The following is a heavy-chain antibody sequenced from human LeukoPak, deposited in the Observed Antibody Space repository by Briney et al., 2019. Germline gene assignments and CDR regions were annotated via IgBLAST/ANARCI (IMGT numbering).Heavy chain of an antibody. D-gene: IGHD6-19*01. CDR2: IYHSGST. CDR1: GGSMSSGTYY. V-gene: IGHV4-39*07. CDR3: ARGSGEQWLVYFDY. J-gene: IGHJ4*02. Sequence: PSETLSLTCTVSGGSMSSGTYYWGWIRQPPGKGLEWIGEIYHSGSTNYNPSLKSRVTISVDKSKNQFSLKLSSVTAADTAVYYCARGSGEQWLVYFDYWGQGTLVTVSS.